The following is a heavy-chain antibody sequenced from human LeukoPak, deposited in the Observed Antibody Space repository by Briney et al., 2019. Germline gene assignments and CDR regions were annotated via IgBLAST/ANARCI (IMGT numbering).Heavy chain of an antibody. J-gene: IGHJ4*02. V-gene: IGHV3-23*01. Sequence: GRSLRLSCASSGFTFKYYAMTWVRQPPGKGLEWVSSITTSGASTYYADSVKGRFTISRDNSKNSLYLQMTSLRAEDTAVYYCARDYPTSGIVTLFDYWGQGTLVTVSS. CDR2: ITTSGAST. CDR1: GFTFKYYA. D-gene: IGHD1-1*01. CDR3: ARDYPTSGIVTLFDY.